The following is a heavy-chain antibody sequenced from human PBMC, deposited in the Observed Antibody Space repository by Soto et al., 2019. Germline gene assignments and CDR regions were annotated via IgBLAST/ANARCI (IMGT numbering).Heavy chain of an antibody. Sequence: PSETLSLTCTASGGSISPYYWSWIRQPPEKGMEWLGYIYYSGSTNYNPSLKSRVTISVDTSKNQFSLKLSSVAAADTAVYYCARDRNRGVINGVYYYYGMDVWGQGTTVTVSS. J-gene: IGHJ6*02. D-gene: IGHD3-10*01. CDR2: IYYSGST. CDR3: ARDRNRGVINGVYYYYGMDV. CDR1: GGSISPYY. V-gene: IGHV4-59*12.